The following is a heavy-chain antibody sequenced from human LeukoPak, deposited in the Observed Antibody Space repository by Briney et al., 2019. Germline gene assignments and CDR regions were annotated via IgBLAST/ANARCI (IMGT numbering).Heavy chain of an antibody. D-gene: IGHD4-17*01. V-gene: IGHV3-9*01. CDR3: ARDYGDYWWFDP. J-gene: IGHJ5*02. CDR1: GFTLDDYA. Sequence: PGRSLRLSCAASGFTLDDYAMHWVRQAPGKGLEWVSGISWNSGSIGYADSVKGRFTISRDNAKNSLYLQMNSLRAEDTALYYCARDYGDYWWFDPWGQGTLVTVSS. CDR2: ISWNSGSI.